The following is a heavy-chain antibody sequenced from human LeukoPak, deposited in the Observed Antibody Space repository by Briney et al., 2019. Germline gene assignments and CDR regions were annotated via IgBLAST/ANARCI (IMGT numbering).Heavy chain of an antibody. CDR2: TYYRSKWYN. CDR3: ARSSSGEGPYYYDSSGYSCPDY. CDR1: GDSVSSNSAA. D-gene: IGHD3-22*01. J-gene: IGHJ4*02. Sequence: SQTLSLTCAISGDSVSSNSAAWNWIRQSPSRGLEWLGRTYYRSKWYNDYAVSVKSRITINPDTSNNQFSLQLNSVTPEDTAVYYCARSSSGEGPYYYDSSGYSCPDYWSQGTLVTVSS. V-gene: IGHV6-1*01.